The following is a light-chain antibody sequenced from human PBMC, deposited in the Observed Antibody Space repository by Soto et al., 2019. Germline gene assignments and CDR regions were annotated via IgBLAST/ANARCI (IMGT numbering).Light chain of an antibody. V-gene: IGKV3-11*01. CDR2: DAF. Sequence: IVLTQSPATLSLSPGERATLSCRASQSVDNFLAWYQQKVGQAPRLLIYDAFKRATGTPARFSGSGSGTGFTLTISSLEPEDFAVYYCQQRTLFGGGTKVEIK. CDR1: QSVDNF. J-gene: IGKJ4*01. CDR3: QQRTL.